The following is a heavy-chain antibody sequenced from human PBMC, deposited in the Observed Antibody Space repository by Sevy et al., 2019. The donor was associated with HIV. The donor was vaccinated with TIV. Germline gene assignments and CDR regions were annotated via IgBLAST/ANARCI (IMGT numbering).Heavy chain of an antibody. D-gene: IGHD3-22*01. CDR1: GFTFNSYF. J-gene: IGHJ4*02. CDR2: ISSASSYI. CDR3: ARFLNYYDTSGFGY. Sequence: GGSLRLSCAASGFTFNSYFMNWVRQTPGKGLEWVSSISSASSYIFYAASVKGRFTISRDNAKNSLYLQMNSLRAEDTAVYYCARFLNYYDTSGFGYWGQGTLVTVSS. V-gene: IGHV3-21*01.